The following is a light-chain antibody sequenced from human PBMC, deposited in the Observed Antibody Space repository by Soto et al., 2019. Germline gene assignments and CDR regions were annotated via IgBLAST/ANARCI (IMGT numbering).Light chain of an antibody. J-gene: IGLJ3*02. CDR1: TSNLGAGYD. CDR2: GNS. V-gene: IGLV1-40*01. Sequence: QSVLTQPPSVSGAPGHTVTISCTGTTSNLGAGYDAYWYHQLPGTAPKLLMYGNSIRPSGIPDRFSGSKSGTSASLVITGLQAEDEGDFYCQSYDNNLSGSVFGGGTKLTVL. CDR3: QSYDNNLSGSV.